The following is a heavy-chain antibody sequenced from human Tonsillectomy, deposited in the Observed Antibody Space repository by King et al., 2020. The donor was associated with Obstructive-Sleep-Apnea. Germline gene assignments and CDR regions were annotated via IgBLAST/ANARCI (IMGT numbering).Heavy chain of an antibody. D-gene: IGHD3-16*01. CDR1: GFTFSSFW. V-gene: IGHV3-7*03. Sequence: VQLVESGGGLVQPGGSLRLSCIVSGFTFSSFWMTWVRQAPGKGLEWVANIKQDGSEKYYVDSVKGRFTISRDNAKNSLYLQMNSLRSEDTAVDYCAGGCVCFVYWGQGTLVTVSS. CDR3: AGGCVCFVY. CDR2: IKQDGSEK. J-gene: IGHJ4*02.